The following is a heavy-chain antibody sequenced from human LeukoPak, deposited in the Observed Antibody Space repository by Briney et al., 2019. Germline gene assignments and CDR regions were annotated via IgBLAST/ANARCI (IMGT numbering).Heavy chain of an antibody. CDR2: IIPILGIA. Sequence: ASVKVSCKASGGTFSSYAISWVRQAPGQGLEWMGRIIPILGIANYAQKFQGRVTMTRDTSTSTVYMELSSLRSEDTAVYYCARDRKYCSSTSCYTTDPYDYWGQGTLVTVSS. J-gene: IGHJ4*02. CDR3: ARDRKYCSSTSCYTTDPYDY. D-gene: IGHD2-2*02. V-gene: IGHV1-69*04. CDR1: GGTFSSYA.